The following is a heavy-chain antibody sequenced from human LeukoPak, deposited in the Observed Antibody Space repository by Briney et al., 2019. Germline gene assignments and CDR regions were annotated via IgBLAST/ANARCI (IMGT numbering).Heavy chain of an antibody. D-gene: IGHD5-18*01. V-gene: IGHV1-69*04. CDR2: IIPSLGIA. CDR1: GGIFGSYA. Sequence: SVKVSCKASGGIFGSYAITWVRQAPGQGLEWMGRIIPSLGIANYAQNLQDRVTITADKSTGTAYMELSSLRSEDTAVYYCARVDTSMVAFFDYWGQGTLVTVSS. J-gene: IGHJ4*02. CDR3: ARVDTSMVAFFDY.